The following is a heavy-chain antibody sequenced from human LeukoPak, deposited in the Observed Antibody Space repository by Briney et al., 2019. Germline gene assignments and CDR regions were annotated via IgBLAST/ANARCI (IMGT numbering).Heavy chain of an antibody. CDR3: ARAPSYGDYLSYYFDY. D-gene: IGHD4-17*01. Sequence: GASVKVSCKASGGTFSSYAISWVRQAPGQGLEWMGGIIPIFGTANYAQKFQGRVTITADKSTSTAYMELSSLRSEDTAVYYCARAPSYGDYLSYYFDYWGQGTLVTVSS. J-gene: IGHJ4*02. CDR2: IIPIFGTA. V-gene: IGHV1-69*06. CDR1: GGTFSSYA.